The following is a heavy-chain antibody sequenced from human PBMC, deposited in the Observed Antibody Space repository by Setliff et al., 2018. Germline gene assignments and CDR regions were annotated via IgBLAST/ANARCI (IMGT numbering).Heavy chain of an antibody. CDR3: AADFPGGAFPFDY. J-gene: IGHJ4*02. V-gene: IGHV3-15*01. Sequence: GGSLRLSCAASGFTFSDAWMNWVRQAPGKGLEWVGRIKSKADGGTADFAAPVKGRFTISRDDSKNTMSLQMNNLKSEDTAVYYCAADFPGGAFPFDYLGQGTMVTVSS. D-gene: IGHD2-8*02. CDR1: GFTFSDAW. CDR2: IKSKADGGTA.